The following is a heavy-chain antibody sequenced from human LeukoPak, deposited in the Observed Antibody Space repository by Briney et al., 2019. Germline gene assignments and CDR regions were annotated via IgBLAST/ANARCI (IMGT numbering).Heavy chain of an antibody. CDR1: GYTFTSYG. CDR2: ISAYNGNT. V-gene: IGHV1-18*01. J-gene: IGHJ5*02. CDR3: ARDTVGAYCGGDCYSNWFDP. D-gene: IGHD2-21*02. Sequence: ASVKVSCKASGYTFTSYGISWVRQAPGQGLEWMGWISAYNGNTNYAQKLQGRVTMTTDTSTSTAYMELRSLRSDDTAMYHCARDTVGAYCGGDCYSNWFDPWGQGTLVTVSS.